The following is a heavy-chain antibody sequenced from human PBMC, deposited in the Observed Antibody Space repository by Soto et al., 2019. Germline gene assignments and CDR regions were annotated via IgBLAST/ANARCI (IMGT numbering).Heavy chain of an antibody. CDR2: MHPNSGDT. Sequence: QVQLVQSGAEVKKPEASVKVSCKASGYTFTSYDINWVRQATGQGLEWMGWMHPNSGDTGYAQKFQGRVTMTSDTSTSTAYMELSSLRSDDTAVYYCARVWGGGTGYWGQGTLVTVSS. D-gene: IGHD3-16*01. J-gene: IGHJ4*02. V-gene: IGHV1-8*01. CDR1: GYTFTSYD. CDR3: ARVWGGGTGY.